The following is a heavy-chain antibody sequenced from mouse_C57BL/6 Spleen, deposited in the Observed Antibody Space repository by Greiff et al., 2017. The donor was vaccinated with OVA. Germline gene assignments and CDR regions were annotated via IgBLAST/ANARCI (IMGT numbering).Heavy chain of an antibody. Sequence: QVQLQQPGAELVKPGASVKMSCKASGYTFTSYWITWVKQRPGQGLEWIGDIYPGSGSTNYNEKFKSKATLTVDTSSSTAYMQLSSLTSEDSAVYYCARRTLDYGNLYYYAMDYWGQGTSVTVSS. V-gene: IGHV1-55*01. CDR3: ARRTLDYGNLYYYAMDY. J-gene: IGHJ4*01. D-gene: IGHD2-1*01. CDR1: GYTFTSYW. CDR2: IYPGSGST.